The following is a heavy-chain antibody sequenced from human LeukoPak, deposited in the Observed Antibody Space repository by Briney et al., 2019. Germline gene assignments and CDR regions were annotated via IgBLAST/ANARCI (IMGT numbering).Heavy chain of an antibody. CDR1: GYSISSGYD. J-gene: IGHJ4*02. D-gene: IGHD1-14*01. CDR2: IFHSGST. Sequence: SETLSLTCTVSGYSISSGYDWGWIRQPPGKGLEWIGNIFHSGSTYYNPSLKGRVTMSVDTSKNQFSLKLSSVTAADTAVYYCARDSWPEVVRFDYWGQGTLVAVSS. V-gene: IGHV4-38-2*02. CDR3: ARDSWPEVVRFDY.